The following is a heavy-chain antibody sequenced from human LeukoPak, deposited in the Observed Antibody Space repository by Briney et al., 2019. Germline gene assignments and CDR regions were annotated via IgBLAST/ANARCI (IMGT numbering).Heavy chain of an antibody. D-gene: IGHD1-26*01. Sequence: GGSLRLSCAASGFTVSSNYMSWVRQAPGKGLEWVSVIYSGGSTYYADSVKDRFTISRDNAKNALYLQMNSLRAEDTAVYYCATESGSYSGTCFDYWGQGTLVTVSS. CDR2: IYSGGST. V-gene: IGHV3-53*03. CDR1: GFTVSSNY. CDR3: ATESGSYSGTCFDY. J-gene: IGHJ4*02.